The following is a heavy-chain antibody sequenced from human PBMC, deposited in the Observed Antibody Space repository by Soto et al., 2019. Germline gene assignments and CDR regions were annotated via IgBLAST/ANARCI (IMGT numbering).Heavy chain of an antibody. CDR3: ARGYYAILTGYYGSRYGMDV. J-gene: IGHJ6*02. Sequence: QVQLQESGPGLVKPSETLSLTCTVSGGSISSYYWSWIRQPPGKGLEWIGYIYYSGSTNYNPSLKNRVTIAVDTSQNQFSLKLSSVTASDTAVYYCARGYYAILTGYYGSRYGMDVWGQGTTVTVSS. V-gene: IGHV4-59*01. CDR2: IYYSGST. D-gene: IGHD3-9*01. CDR1: GGSISSYY.